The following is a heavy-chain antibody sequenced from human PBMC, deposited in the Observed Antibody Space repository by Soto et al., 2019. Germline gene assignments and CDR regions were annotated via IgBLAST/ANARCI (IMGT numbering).Heavy chain of an antibody. CDR2: IYYSGST. Sequence: SETLSLTCTVSGGSISSYYWSWIRQPPGKGLEWIGYIYYSGSTNYNPSLKSRVTISVDTSKNQFSLKLSSVTAADTAVYYCASQTHSSWFDPWGQGTLVTVSS. CDR1: GGSISSYY. CDR3: ASQTHSSWFDP. D-gene: IGHD4-4*01. V-gene: IGHV4-59*08. J-gene: IGHJ5*02.